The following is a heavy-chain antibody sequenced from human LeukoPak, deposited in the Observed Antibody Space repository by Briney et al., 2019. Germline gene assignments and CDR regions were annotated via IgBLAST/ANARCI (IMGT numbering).Heavy chain of an antibody. CDR1: KDPIISFDHS. J-gene: IGHJ5*02. CDR2: RHSTGNS. CDR3: ARPGGDYVSEFDP. D-gene: IGHD4-17*01. V-gene: IGHV4-30-2*03. Sequence: SSETLSLTCDVSKDPIISFDHSWSWIRHFPGKGLEWMGYRHSTGNSYYNPSLRGRVTMSVDTSKNQFSLELTSVTAADTAVYYCARPGGDYVSEFDPWGQGTLVTVSS.